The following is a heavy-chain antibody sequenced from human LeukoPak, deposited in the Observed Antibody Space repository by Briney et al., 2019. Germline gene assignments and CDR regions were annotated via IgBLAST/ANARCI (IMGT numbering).Heavy chain of an antibody. V-gene: IGHV3-48*01. CDR3: PRDERNFACPPTYYYYYYMN. CDR2: ISSSSSLI. Sequence: GGSLRLSCAASGFTFSSYAMSWVRQAPGKGLEWISYISSSSSLIYYADSVKGRFTISRDNAKNSLYLQMNSLRAEDTAVYYCPRDERNFACPPTYYYYYYMNFWAKGPRVTVSS. CDR1: GFTFSSYA. J-gene: IGHJ6*03. D-gene: IGHD3-9*01.